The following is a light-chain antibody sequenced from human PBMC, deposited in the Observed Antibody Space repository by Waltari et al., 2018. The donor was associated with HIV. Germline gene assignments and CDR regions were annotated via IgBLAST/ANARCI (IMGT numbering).Light chain of an antibody. CDR1: SDLNVDTYR. Sequence: QAVLTQPSSLSTSPGASASLTCTLRSDLNVDTYRIYWYQQKPGSPPQFLLRYKSASDKQEGSVGPRRFSGSKDASANAGILFISGLQSEDEADYYCMIWHSSAWVFGGGTRLTVL. CDR3: MIWHSSAWV. V-gene: IGLV5-45*03. J-gene: IGLJ3*02. CDR2: YKSASDK.